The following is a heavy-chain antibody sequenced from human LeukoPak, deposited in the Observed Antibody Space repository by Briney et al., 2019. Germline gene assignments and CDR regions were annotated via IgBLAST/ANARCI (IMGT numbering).Heavy chain of an antibody. V-gene: IGHV1-2*02. CDR2: INPNSGGT. J-gene: IGHJ4*02. Sequence: ASVKVSCKASGYTFTGYYMHWVRQAPGQGLEWMGWINPNSGGTNYAQKSQGRVTMTRDTSISTAYMELSRLRSDDTAVYYCARDLRLSVVVVAATGFDYWGQGTLVTVSS. CDR1: GYTFTGYY. D-gene: IGHD2-15*01. CDR3: ARDLRLSVVVVAATGFDY.